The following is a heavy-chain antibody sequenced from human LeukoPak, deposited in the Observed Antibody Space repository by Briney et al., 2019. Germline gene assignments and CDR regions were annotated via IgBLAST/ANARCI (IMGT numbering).Heavy chain of an antibody. V-gene: IGHV3-48*01. J-gene: IGHJ4*02. Sequence: GGSLRLSCAASGFTFSSYAMNWVHQAPGKGLEWLSYISSSSSVIYYADSVKGRSTVSRDNAENSLYLQMNSLRVEDTAVYFCARDRGGIDYWGQGTLVTVSS. CDR3: ARDRGGIDY. D-gene: IGHD3-10*01. CDR1: GFTFSSYA. CDR2: ISSSSSVI.